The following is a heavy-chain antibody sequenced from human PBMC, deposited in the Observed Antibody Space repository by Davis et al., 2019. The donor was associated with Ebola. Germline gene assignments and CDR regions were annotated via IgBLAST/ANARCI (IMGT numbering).Heavy chain of an antibody. V-gene: IGHV3-9*01. J-gene: IGHJ4*02. CDR3: AKDTSPGGADY. D-gene: IGHD2-21*01. Sequence: SLKISCAASGFIFSQYAMSWVRQAPGKGLEWVSGISWNSGSIGYADSVKGRFTISRDNAKNSLSLQMNSLRAEDTALYYCAKDTSPGGADYWGQGTLVTVSS. CDR1: GFIFSQYA. CDR2: ISWNSGSI.